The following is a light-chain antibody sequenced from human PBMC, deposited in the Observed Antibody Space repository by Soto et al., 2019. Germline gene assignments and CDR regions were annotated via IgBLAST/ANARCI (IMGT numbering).Light chain of an antibody. CDR1: QSVSSN. CDR2: STS. J-gene: IGKJ4*01. V-gene: IGKV3-15*01. Sequence: EIVMTQSPATLSVSPGERATLSCRASQSVSSNLAWYQQKPGQAPRLLIYSTSTRATGIPARFSGSGSGTEFSLTLSSLQSEDFAVYYCQQYNKWPLTFGGGTKVEIK. CDR3: QQYNKWPLT.